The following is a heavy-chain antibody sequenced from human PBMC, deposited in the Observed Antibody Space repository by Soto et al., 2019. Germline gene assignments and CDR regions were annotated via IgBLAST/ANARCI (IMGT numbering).Heavy chain of an antibody. CDR1: CGSITSSISY. D-gene: IGHD6-6*01. CDR2: IYYSGST. V-gene: IGHV4-39*01. J-gene: IGHJ6*02. Sequence: SETLALICTVTCGSITSSISYWGWIRQPPGKGLEWTGSIYYSGSTYYNPSLKSRVTISVDTSKNQFSLKLSSVTAADTAVYYCVEGRAARLYGMDVWGQGTTVT. CDR3: VEGRAARLYGMDV.